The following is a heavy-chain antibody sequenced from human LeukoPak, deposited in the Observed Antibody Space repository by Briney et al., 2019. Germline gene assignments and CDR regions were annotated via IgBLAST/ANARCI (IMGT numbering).Heavy chain of an antibody. D-gene: IGHD6-13*01. CDR1: GYSISSGYY. CDR3: ARDLAAAGTIDP. Sequence: SETLSLTCTVSGYSISSGYYWGWIRQPPGKGLAWIGSIYHSGSTYYNPSLKSRATISEDTSKNQFSLKLSSVTAADTAVYYCARDLAAAGTIDPWGQGTLVTVSS. V-gene: IGHV4-38-2*02. J-gene: IGHJ5*02. CDR2: IYHSGST.